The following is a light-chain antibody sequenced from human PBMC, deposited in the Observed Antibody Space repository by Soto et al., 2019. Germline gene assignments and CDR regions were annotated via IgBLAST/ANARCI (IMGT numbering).Light chain of an antibody. CDR2: EVS. CDR1: SSDVGGYNY. Sequence: QSALTQPASVSGSPGQSITISCTGTSSDVGGYNYVSWHQQHPGKAPKLMIYEVSNRPSGVSNRFSGSKSGNTASLTISGLQAEDEADYYCSSYTSSSTRVVFGGGTQLTVL. CDR3: SSYTSSSTRVV. V-gene: IGLV2-14*01. J-gene: IGLJ2*01.